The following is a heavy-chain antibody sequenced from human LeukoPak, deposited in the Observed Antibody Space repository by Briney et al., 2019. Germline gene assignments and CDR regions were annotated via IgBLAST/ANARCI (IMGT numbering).Heavy chain of an antibody. CDR3: ARDYCSGGSCLLNWFDP. J-gene: IGHJ5*02. Sequence: ASVKVSCKASGYTFTSYGISWVRQAPGQGLEWMGWISAYNGNTNYARKLQGRVTMTTDTSTCTAYMELRSLRSDDTAVYYCARDYCSGGSCLLNWFDPWGQGTLVTVSS. CDR1: GYTFTSYG. CDR2: ISAYNGNT. V-gene: IGHV1-18*01. D-gene: IGHD2-15*01.